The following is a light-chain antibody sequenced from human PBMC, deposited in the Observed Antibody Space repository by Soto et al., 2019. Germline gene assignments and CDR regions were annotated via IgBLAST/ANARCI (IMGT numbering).Light chain of an antibody. Sequence: EIAVTQSPATLSLSPGMRSTLSCRASQHISTNLAWYQQKPGQAPRLLIYYASTRATGIPDRFTGSGSGTEFTLTISSLQSEDFATYYCQQYNSYATFGQGTKVDIK. CDR2: YAS. V-gene: IGKV3D-15*01. CDR3: QQYNSYAT. CDR1: QHISTN. J-gene: IGKJ1*01.